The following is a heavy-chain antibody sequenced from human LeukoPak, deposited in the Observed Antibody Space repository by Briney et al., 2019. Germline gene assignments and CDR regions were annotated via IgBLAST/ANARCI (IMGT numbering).Heavy chain of an antibody. CDR1: GYTFTSYD. CDR3: ARGTYSSSWLAYYYYYYMDV. D-gene: IGHD6-13*01. V-gene: IGHV1-8*03. CDR2: MNPNSGNT. J-gene: IGHJ6*03. Sequence: ASVKVSCKASGYTFTSYDINWVRQATGQGLEWMGRMNPNSGNTGYAQKFQGRVTITRNTSISTAYMELSSLRSEDTAVYYCARGTYSSSWLAYYYYYYMDVWGKGTTVTVSS.